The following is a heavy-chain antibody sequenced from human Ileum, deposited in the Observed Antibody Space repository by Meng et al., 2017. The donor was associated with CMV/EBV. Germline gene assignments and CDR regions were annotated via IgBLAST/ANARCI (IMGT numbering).Heavy chain of an antibody. CDR2: IKQDGSEK. Sequence: GESLKISCEASEFTFSSYWMNWVRQAPGKGLEWVANIKQDGSEKYYVDSVKGRFTISRDNAKNSLYLQMNSLRAEDTAVYYCARVPSGGAIDYWGQGTLVTVSS. V-gene: IGHV3-7*03. D-gene: IGHD2-15*01. CDR1: EFTFSSYW. CDR3: ARVPSGGAIDY. J-gene: IGHJ4*02.